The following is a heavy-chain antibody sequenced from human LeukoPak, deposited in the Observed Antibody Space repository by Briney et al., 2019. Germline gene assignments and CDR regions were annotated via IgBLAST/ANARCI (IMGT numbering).Heavy chain of an antibody. CDR3: ARAPLYCSSTSCYGVGFDY. CDR2: IYTSGST. J-gene: IGHJ4*02. V-gene: IGHV4-61*02. CDR1: GGSISSGSYY. D-gene: IGHD2-2*01. Sequence: SETLSLTCTVSGGSISSGSYYWSWIRQPAGKGLEWIGRIYTSGSTNYNPSLKSRVTISVDTSKNQFSLKLSSVTAADTAVYYCARAPLYCSSTSCYGVGFDYWGQGTLVTVSS.